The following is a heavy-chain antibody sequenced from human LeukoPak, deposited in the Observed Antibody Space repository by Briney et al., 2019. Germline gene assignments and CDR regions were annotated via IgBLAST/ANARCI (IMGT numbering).Heavy chain of an antibody. CDR2: IYPGDSDT. J-gene: IGHJ6*02. CDR1: GYSFTSYW. V-gene: IGHV5-51*01. CDR3: AASSASSGWYKDYYYYYGMDV. Sequence: GESLKISCKGSGYSFTSYWIGWVRQMPGKGLEWMGIIYPGDSDTRYSPSFQGQVTISADKSISTAYLQWSSLKASDTAMYYCAASSASSGWYKDYYYYYGMDVWGQGTTVTVSS. D-gene: IGHD6-19*01.